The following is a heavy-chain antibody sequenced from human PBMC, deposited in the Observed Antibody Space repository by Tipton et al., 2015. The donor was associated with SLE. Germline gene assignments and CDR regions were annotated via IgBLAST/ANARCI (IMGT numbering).Heavy chain of an antibody. V-gene: IGHV4-39*07. D-gene: IGHD6-13*01. CDR2: IYHSGTA. Sequence: TLSLTCTVSGGSISSSRYYWGWIRQPLGKGLEWIGSIYHSGTAYYNPSLKSRVTISVDTSKNQFSLKLSSVTAADTAVYYCARDSVSWDDAFDIWGQGTMVTVSS. J-gene: IGHJ3*02. CDR1: GGSISSSRYY. CDR3: ARDSVSWDDAFDI.